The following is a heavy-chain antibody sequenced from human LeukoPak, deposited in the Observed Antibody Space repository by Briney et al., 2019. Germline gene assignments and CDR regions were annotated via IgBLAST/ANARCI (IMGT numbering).Heavy chain of an antibody. V-gene: IGHV3-23*01. Sequence: PGGSLRLSCAASGFTYSNYDMHWVRQGPGGGLEWVSVISGDGGTSYHAHSVKGLFTISRDDSKNTLYLQMKSLRVEDTAVYYCARARSGFAMASWLDSWGQGTLVIVSS. J-gene: IGHJ4*02. CDR2: ISGDGGTS. D-gene: IGHD5-24*01. CDR1: GFTYSNYD. CDR3: ARARSGFAMASWLDS.